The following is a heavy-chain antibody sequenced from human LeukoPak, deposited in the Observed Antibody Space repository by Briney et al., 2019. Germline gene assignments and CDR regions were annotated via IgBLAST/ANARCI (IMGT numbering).Heavy chain of an antibody. V-gene: IGHV3-53*01. D-gene: IGHD3-10*01. Sequence: GGSLRLSCAASGFNVSSNYMSWVRQAPGKGLEWVSVIYSGGNTYYADSVKGRFTVSRDNSKNTLYLQMNSLRAEDTAVYYCAREEAGSGSYYRIDYWGQGTLVTVSS. CDR3: AREEAGSGSYYRIDY. CDR2: IYSGGNT. CDR1: GFNVSSNY. J-gene: IGHJ4*02.